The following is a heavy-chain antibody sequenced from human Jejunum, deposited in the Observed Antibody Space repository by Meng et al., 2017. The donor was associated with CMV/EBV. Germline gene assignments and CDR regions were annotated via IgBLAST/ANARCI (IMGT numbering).Heavy chain of an antibody. CDR3: ASEYSSSSC. CDR1: GGSFSGYY. J-gene: IGHJ4*02. Sequence: SLTCAVHGGSFSGYYWSWIRQPPGKGLEWIGEINHSGSTNYNPSLKSRVTISVDTSKNQFSLKLSSVTAADTAVYYCASEYSSSSCWGQGTLVTVSS. D-gene: IGHD6-6*01. V-gene: IGHV4-34*01. CDR2: INHSGST.